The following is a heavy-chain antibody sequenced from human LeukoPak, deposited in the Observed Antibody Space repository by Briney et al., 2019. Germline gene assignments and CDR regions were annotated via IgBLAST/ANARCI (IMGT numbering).Heavy chain of an antibody. J-gene: IGHJ4*02. Sequence: SETLSLTCTVSGYSISSGYYWGWIRQPTGKGLEWIGSGSTYYNPSLKSRVTISVDRSKNQFSLKLSSVTAADTAVYYCAREAAVAGGAPRWGQGTLVTVSS. CDR2: SGST. V-gene: IGHV4-38-2*02. CDR3: AREAAVAGGAPR. D-gene: IGHD6-19*01. CDR1: GYSISSGYY.